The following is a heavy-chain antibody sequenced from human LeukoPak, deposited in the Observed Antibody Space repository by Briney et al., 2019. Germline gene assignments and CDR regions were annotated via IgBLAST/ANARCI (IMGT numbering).Heavy chain of an antibody. CDR3: AGGASLVLTVAGTGRFDY. CDR1: GGSVSSGSYY. V-gene: IGHV4-61*01. J-gene: IGHJ4*02. Sequence: PSETLSLTCTVSGGSVSSGSYYWSWIWQPPGKGLEWIGYIYHSGSTNYNPSLKSRVTISVDTSKNQFSLKLSSVTAADTAVYYCAGGASLVLTVAGTGRFDYWGQGTLVTVSS. CDR2: IYHSGST. D-gene: IGHD6-19*01.